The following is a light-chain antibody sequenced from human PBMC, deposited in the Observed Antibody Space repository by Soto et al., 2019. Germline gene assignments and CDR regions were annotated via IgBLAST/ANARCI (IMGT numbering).Light chain of an antibody. CDR3: QQLDTDPYT. CDR2: AAS. CDR1: QGIDKF. V-gene: IGKV1-9*01. J-gene: IGKJ2*01. Sequence: IQLTQSPPSLSASVGDRVTITCRASQGIDKFLAWYQQKPGKAPKLLIYAASTLETGVPSRFSGNGSGTTFTLTISSLQPEDFATYYCQQLDTDPYTFGQGTKLDI.